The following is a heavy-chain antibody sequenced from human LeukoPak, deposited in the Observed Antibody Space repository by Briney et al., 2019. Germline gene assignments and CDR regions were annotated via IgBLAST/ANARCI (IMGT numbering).Heavy chain of an antibody. J-gene: IGHJ6*04. Sequence: GGSLRLSCSASGFTFNNFVMRWVRQAPGKGLEYVSVISSNGGSTYSADSVKGRFTISRDNSKNTLYLQMSSLRAEDTAVYYCVKSLTPATADTYYYYAMDVWGKGTTVTVSS. V-gene: IGHV3-64D*06. CDR1: GFTFNNFV. D-gene: IGHD2-15*01. CDR2: ISSNGGST. CDR3: VKSLTPATADTYYYYAMDV.